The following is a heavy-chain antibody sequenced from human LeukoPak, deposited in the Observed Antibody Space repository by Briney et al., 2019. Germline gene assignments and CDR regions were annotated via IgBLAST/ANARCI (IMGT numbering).Heavy chain of an antibody. V-gene: IGHV4-4*09. D-gene: IGHD1-1*01. J-gene: IGHJ5*02. CDR2: IYTRGST. Sequence: SETLSLTCTVSGDSIDIHYWSWIRQPPGKGLEWIGFIYTRGSTNYNPSLKRRVTISGGTSKNHVSLTLNSVTGADTAVDYCSRNWIETTKTYSYWFDPWGQGTLVTVSS. CDR1: GDSIDIHY. CDR3: SRNWIETTKTYSYWFDP.